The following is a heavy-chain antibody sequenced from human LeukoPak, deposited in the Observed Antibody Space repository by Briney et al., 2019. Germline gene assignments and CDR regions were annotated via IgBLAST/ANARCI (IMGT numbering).Heavy chain of an antibody. D-gene: IGHD6-19*01. Sequence: GGSLRLSCAASGFTFSNYVMSWVRQTPGKGLEWVSGISGSGDSTYYADSVKGRFTISRGNSKNTLYLQMNSLRVEDTAAYYCAKVRAPSGWFNSDYWGQGTLVTVSS. CDR2: ISGSGDST. J-gene: IGHJ4*02. CDR3: AKVRAPSGWFNSDY. V-gene: IGHV3-23*01. CDR1: GFTFSNYV.